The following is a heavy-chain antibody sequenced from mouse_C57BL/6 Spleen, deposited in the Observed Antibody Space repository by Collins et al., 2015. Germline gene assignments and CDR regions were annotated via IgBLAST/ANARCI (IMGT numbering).Heavy chain of an antibody. CDR3: VRDQTGTLAY. J-gene: IGHJ3*01. CDR2: IRSKSSNYAT. CDR1: FHLQYLC. Sequence: EVQLVESGGGLVQPKGSLKLSCAAFWFHLQYLCRCTGSARLQERVLEWVARIRSKSSNYATYYADSVKDRFTISRDDSQSMLYLQMNNLKTEDTAMYYCVRDQTGTLAYWGQGTLVTVSA. V-gene: IGHV10-3*01. D-gene: IGHD4-1*01.